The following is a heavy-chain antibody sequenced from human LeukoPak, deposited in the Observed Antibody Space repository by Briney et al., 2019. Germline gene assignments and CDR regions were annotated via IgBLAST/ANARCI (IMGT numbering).Heavy chain of an antibody. V-gene: IGHV4-38-2*02. D-gene: IGHD3-3*01. CDR3: LITIFGVVPPGGYFDY. Sequence: SETLSLTSTVSGGSISGYYWGWIRQPPGKGLEWIGSIYHSGSTYYNPSLKSRVTVSVDTSKNQFSLKLSSVTAADTAVYYCLITIFGVVPPGGYFDYWGQGTLVTVSS. J-gene: IGHJ4*02. CDR1: GGSISGYY. CDR2: IYHSGST.